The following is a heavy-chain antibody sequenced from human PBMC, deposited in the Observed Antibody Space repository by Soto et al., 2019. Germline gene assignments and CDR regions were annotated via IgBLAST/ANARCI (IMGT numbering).Heavy chain of an antibody. D-gene: IGHD2-21*01. CDR1: EYTFTSYD. CDR2: INAGNGNT. J-gene: IGHJ5*02. CDR3: ARANYCGGGAVCFRWLDP. V-gene: IGHV1-3*01. Sequence: ASVKVSCKASEYTFTSYDIHWVRQAPGQRLEWMGRINAGNGNTKYSQKFQDRVIFTRDTSATTAYMELSSLNSEDTAVYYCARANYCGGGAVCFRWLDPWGQGTLVTVSS.